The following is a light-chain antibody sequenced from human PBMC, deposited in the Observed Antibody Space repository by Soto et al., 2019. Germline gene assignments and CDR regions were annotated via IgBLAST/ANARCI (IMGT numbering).Light chain of an antibody. CDR3: QQYGDSPQT. CDR2: GAS. J-gene: IGKJ1*01. V-gene: IGKV3-20*01. Sequence: EIVLTPSPGTLSLSPGERATLSCRASQSVASSLSWYQQKPGQAPRLLFYGASNRATAIPDRFSGSGFGTDFTLTITRLEPEDFAVYYCQQYGDSPQTFGPGTKVDIK. CDR1: QSVASS.